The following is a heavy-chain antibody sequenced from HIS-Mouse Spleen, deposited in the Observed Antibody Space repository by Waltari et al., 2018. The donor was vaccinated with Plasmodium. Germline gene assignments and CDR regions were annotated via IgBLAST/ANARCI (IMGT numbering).Heavy chain of an antibody. CDR2: IYYSGST. CDR3: ARTIAARPSLMLFDI. D-gene: IGHD6-6*01. CDR1: AGSISRYY. V-gene: IGHV4-59*01. Sequence: QVQLQESGPGLVTPSETLSLTCTVSAGSISRYYWRWIRQPPGTGLEWIGYIYYSGSTNYNPSLKSRVTISVDTSKNQFSLKLSSVTAADTAVYYCARTIAARPSLMLFDIWGQGTMVTVSS. J-gene: IGHJ3*02.